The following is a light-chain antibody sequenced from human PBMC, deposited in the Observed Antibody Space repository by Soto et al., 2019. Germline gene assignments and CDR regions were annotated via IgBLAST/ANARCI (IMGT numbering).Light chain of an antibody. CDR1: QSISSY. J-gene: IGKJ2*01. Sequence: DIQMTESPSSLSASVGDRVTITCRASQSISSYLNWYQQKPGKAPKLLIYAASSLQSGVPSRFSGSGSGTDFTLTISSLQPEDFATYYCQQSYSTPYTFGQATKLVIK. V-gene: IGKV1-39*01. CDR3: QQSYSTPYT. CDR2: AAS.